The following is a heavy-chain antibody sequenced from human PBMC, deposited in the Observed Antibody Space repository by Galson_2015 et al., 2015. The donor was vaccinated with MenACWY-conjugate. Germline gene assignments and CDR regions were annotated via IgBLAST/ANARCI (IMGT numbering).Heavy chain of an antibody. Sequence: SVKVSCKASGYNFTNYYMHWVRQAPGQGLEWMGIINPRGGSTSYARKFQDRVTMTGDTSTSTIYMELSSLKSDDTAIYFCAREGSTLNFDTFDCWGQGTLVTVSS. CDR2: INPRGGST. D-gene: IGHD6-6*01. J-gene: IGHJ4*02. CDR1: GYNFTNYY. CDR3: AREGSTLNFDTFDC. V-gene: IGHV1-46*01.